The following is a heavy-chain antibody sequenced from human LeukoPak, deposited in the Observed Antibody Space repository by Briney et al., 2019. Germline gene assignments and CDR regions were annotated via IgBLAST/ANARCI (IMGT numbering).Heavy chain of an antibody. J-gene: IGHJ4*02. CDR1: GGSLSSGSYY. CDR2: IYTSGST. V-gene: IGHV4-61*02. D-gene: IGHD4-17*01. CDR3: ARDVLYGDYGDY. Sequence: PSETLSLTCTVSGGSLSSGSYYWSWIRQPAGKGLEWIGRIYTSGSTNYNPSLKSRVTISVDTSKNQFSLKLSSVTAADTAVYYCARDVLYGDYGDYWGEGTLVTVSS.